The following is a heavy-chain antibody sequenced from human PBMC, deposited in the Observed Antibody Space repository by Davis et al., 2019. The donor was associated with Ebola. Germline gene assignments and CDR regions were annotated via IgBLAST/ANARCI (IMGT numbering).Heavy chain of an antibody. Sequence: GGSLRLSCAASGFTFSNAWMSWVRQAPGKGLEWVGRIKSKTDGGTTDYAAPVKGRFTISRDDSKNTLYLQMNSLKTEDTAVYYCTRSYDSSSGYYPGYFHHWGQGTLVTVSS. CDR1: GFTFSNAW. D-gene: IGHD3-22*01. V-gene: IGHV3-15*01. CDR3: TRSYDSSSGYYPGYFHH. CDR2: IKSKTDGGTT. J-gene: IGHJ1*01.